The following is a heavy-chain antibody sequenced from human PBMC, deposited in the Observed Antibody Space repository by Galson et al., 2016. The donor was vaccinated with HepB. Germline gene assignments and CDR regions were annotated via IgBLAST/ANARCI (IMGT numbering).Heavy chain of an antibody. CDR1: GYTFTNYW. CDR2: IFPGDSDT. D-gene: IGHD1-14*01. V-gene: IGHV5-51*03. CDR3: ARRPADNYGMDV. Sequence: QSGAEVKKPGESLTISCKGSGYTFTNYWIGWVRQMPGKGLEWMGIIFPGDSDTRYSPSFQGQVTFSADKSISTAYLQWSSLKASDPAMYYCARRPADNYGMDVWGQGTTVTVSS. J-gene: IGHJ6*02.